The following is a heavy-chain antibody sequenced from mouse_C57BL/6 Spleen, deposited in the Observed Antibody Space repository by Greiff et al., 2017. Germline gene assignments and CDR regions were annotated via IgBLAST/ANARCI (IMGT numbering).Heavy chain of an antibody. D-gene: IGHD1-1*01. CDR3: ARGIYYYGSSPMDY. Sequence: EVQLVESGGGLVQPGGSLKLSCAASGFTFSDYYMYWVRQTPEKRLEWVAYISNGGGSTYYPDTVKGRFTISRDNAKNTLYLQMSRLKSEDTAMYYCARGIYYYGSSPMDYWGQGTSLTVSS. CDR2: ISNGGGST. CDR1: GFTFSDYY. V-gene: IGHV5-12*01. J-gene: IGHJ4*01.